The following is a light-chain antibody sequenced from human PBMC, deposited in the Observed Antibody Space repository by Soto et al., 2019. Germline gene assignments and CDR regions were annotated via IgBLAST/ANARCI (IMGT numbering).Light chain of an antibody. CDR3: AAWDVSLVV. V-gene: IGLV1-44*01. J-gene: IGLJ2*01. CDR2: SDN. Sequence: QSVLTQPPSASGTPGQRVTISCSGSSSNIGTNTVIWYQQLPGAAPKLLIYSDNHRPSGVPDRFSGSKSGTSASLDISGLQAEDEADYYCAAWDVSLVVFGGGTKLTVL. CDR1: SSNIGTNT.